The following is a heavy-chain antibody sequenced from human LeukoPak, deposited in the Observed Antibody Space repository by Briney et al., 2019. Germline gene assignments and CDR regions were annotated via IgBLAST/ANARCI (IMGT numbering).Heavy chain of an antibody. CDR2: IKQDGSEK. V-gene: IGHV3-7*01. CDR1: GFTFSRYW. CDR3: ARVTRSRDFWSGYSTSFDY. J-gene: IGHJ4*02. Sequence: GGSPRLSCAASGFTFSRYWMSWVRQAPGKGLEWVANIKQDGSEKYYVDSVKGRFTISRDNAKNSLYLQMNSLRAEDTAVYYCARVTRSRDFWSGYSTSFDYWGQGTLVTVSS. D-gene: IGHD3-3*01.